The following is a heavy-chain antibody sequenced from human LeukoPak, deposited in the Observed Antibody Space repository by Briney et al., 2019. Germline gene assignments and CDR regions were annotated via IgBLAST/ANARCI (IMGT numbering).Heavy chain of an antibody. CDR2: ISHTGTT. CDR1: GYSISSNYF. J-gene: IGHJ4*02. D-gene: IGHD2-2*01. CDR3: VRDIGQLRSGY. Sequence: SETLSLTCAVSGYSISSNYFWGWSRQPPGTGPEWIGTISHTGTTFYKPSLKTRIAISLDTSKNQFSLKVNSVTAADTAVYYCVRDIGQLRSGYWGQGTLVTVSS. V-gene: IGHV4-38-2*02.